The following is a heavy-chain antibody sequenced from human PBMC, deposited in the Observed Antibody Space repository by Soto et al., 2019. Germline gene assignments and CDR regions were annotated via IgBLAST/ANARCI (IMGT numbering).Heavy chain of an antibody. J-gene: IGHJ6*02. CDR1: GGSISSYY. CDR2: IYYSGST. Sequence: QVQLQESGPGLVKPSETLSLTCTVSGGSISSYYWSWIRQPPGKGLEWIGYIYYSGSTNYNPSLKSXXTXSXXTSKNQFSLKLSSVTAADTAVYYCARDDPSDGMDVWGQGTTVTVSS. CDR3: ARDDPSDGMDV. V-gene: IGHV4-59*01.